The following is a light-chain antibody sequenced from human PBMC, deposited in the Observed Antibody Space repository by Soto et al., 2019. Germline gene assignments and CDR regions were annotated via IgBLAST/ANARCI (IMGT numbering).Light chain of an antibody. CDR1: QTIATW. CDR3: QQYSSFTT. V-gene: IGKV1-5*03. J-gene: IGKJ1*01. Sequence: DIHMTQTPSTLSASVGDRVTITCRASQTIATWLAWYQQKPGKAPKLLIYKATNLQSGFPSRFSGSGSGTEFTLSISSLQPDDFATYYCQQYSSFTTFGQGTKVDI. CDR2: KAT.